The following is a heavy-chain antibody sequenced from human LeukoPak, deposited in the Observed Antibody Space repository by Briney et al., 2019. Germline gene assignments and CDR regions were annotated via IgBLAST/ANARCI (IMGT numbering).Heavy chain of an antibody. CDR1: GYTFTSYA. V-gene: IGHV7-4-1*02. D-gene: IGHD4-23*01. CDR2: INTNTGNP. J-gene: IGHJ5*02. CDR3: ARDLSIFRVGKGDWFDP. Sequence: ASVKVSCKASGYTFTSYAMNWVRQAPGQGLEWMGWINTNTGNPTYAQGFTGRFVFSLDTSVSTAYLQISSLKAEDTAVYYCARDLSIFRVGKGDWFDPWGQGTLVTVSS.